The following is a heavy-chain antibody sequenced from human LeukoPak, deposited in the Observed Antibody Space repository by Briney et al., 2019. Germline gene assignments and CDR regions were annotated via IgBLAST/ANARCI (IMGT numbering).Heavy chain of an antibody. CDR2: ISACNGNT. CDR3: ATETGTIYDTSGYPSYYFDH. V-gene: IGHV1-18*01. J-gene: IGHJ4*02. CDR1: GYTFTSYG. D-gene: IGHD3-22*01. Sequence: ASVKVSCKASGYTFTSYGISWVRQAPGQGLEWMGWISACNGNTNYAQKLQGRVTMTTDTSTSTAYMELRSLRSDDTAVYYCATETGTIYDTSGYPSYYFDHWGQGTLVTVSS.